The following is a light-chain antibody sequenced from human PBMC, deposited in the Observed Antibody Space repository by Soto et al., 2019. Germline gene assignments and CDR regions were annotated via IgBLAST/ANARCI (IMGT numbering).Light chain of an antibody. Sequence: DIQMTHSPSSLSASVGDRVTITCRASQSISANLNWFQQKPGKAPKLLIYAASSLQSGVPSRFSGSGSGTDFTLTISSLQSEDFAVYYCQQYNNWPPITFGQGTRLEIK. J-gene: IGKJ5*01. CDR3: QQYNNWPPIT. CDR1: QSISAN. V-gene: IGKV1-39*01. CDR2: AAS.